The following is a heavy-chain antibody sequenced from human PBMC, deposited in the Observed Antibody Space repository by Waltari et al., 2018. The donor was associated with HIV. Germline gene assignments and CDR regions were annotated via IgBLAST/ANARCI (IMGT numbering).Heavy chain of an antibody. CDR2: IYHSGTT. CDR1: GGSFSSGNW. CDR3: VINGGSSNFDY. Sequence: QVQLQESGPGLVKPSGTLSPTCAVPGGSFSSGNWWTWVRQPPGKGLEWIGEIYHSGTTNYNPSLKTRVTISLDKSKNQFSLKLSSVTAADTAVYYCVINGGSSNFDYWGQGTLVTVSS. J-gene: IGHJ4*02. V-gene: IGHV4-4*02. D-gene: IGHD2-15*01.